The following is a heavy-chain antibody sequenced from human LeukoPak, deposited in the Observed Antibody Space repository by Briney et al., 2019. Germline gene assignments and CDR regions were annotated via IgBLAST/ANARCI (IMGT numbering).Heavy chain of an antibody. D-gene: IGHD5/OR15-5a*01. CDR3: ARDPPLVSGPIYYYYYMDV. V-gene: IGHV3-20*04. CDR2: LNWNGAST. CDR1: GFTFDDYG. J-gene: IGHJ6*03. Sequence: GGSLRLSCAASGFTFDDYGLSWVRQVPGKGLEWVSGLNWNGASTGYADSVKGRFTISRDNAKNSLYLQMSSLRAEDSAIYYCARDPPLVSGPIYYYYYMDVWGKGTTVTVSS.